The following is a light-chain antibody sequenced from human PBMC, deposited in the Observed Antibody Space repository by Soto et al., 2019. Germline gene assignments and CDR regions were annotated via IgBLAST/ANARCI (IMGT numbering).Light chain of an antibody. CDR3: QHYGPSPWT. CDR1: QTVRGSY. CDR2: AAS. V-gene: IGKV3-20*01. Sequence: EIVLTQSPGTLSLSPGERATLSCRASQTVRGSYLAWFQQKPGQAPRLLIYAASTRAAGVPDRFSGSGSGTDLSLTINRLEPEDFAVYYCQHYGPSPWTFGQGTKVEIK. J-gene: IGKJ1*01.